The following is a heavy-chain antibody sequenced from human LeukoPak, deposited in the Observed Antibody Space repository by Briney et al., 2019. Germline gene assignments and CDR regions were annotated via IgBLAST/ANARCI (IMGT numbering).Heavy chain of an antibody. Sequence: SVKVSCKASGYTFTSYYMHWVRQAPGQGLEWMGGIIPIFGTANYAQKFQGRVTITTDESTSTAFMELSSLRSEDTAVYYCARHYDFWSGYYTHFGFDPWGQGTLVTVSS. V-gene: IGHV1-69*05. CDR2: IIPIFGTA. CDR3: ARHYDFWSGYYTHFGFDP. J-gene: IGHJ5*02. D-gene: IGHD3-3*01. CDR1: GYTFTSYY.